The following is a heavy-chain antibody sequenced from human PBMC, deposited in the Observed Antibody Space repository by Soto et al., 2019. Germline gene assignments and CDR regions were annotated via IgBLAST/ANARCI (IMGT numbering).Heavy chain of an antibody. CDR3: ARASTSLAVAGPYYYYYMDV. Sequence: ASVKVSCKASGGTFSSYTISWVRQAPGQGLEWMGRIIPILGIANYAQKFQGRVTITADKSTSTAYMELSSLRSEDTAVYYCARASTSLAVAGPYYYYYMDVWGKGTTVTVSS. CDR2: IIPILGIA. D-gene: IGHD6-19*01. V-gene: IGHV1-69*02. CDR1: GGTFSSYT. J-gene: IGHJ6*03.